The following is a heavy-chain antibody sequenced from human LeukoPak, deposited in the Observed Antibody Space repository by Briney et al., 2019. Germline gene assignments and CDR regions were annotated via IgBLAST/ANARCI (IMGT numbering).Heavy chain of an antibody. CDR3: ARERPLLWFGELSGSDH. CDR1: GYTFTGYY. CDR2: INPNSGGT. J-gene: IGHJ4*02. V-gene: IGHV1-2*02. Sequence: ASVKVSCKASGYTFTGYYMHWVRQAPGQGLEWMGWINPNSGGTNYAQKFQGRVTMTRDTSISTAYMELSRLRSDDTAVYYCARERPLLWFGELSGSDHWGQGTLVTVSS. D-gene: IGHD3-10*01.